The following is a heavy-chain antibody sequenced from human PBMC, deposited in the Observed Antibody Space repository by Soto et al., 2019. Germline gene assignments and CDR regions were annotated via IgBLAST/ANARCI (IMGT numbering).Heavy chain of an antibody. CDR2: INPNSGGT. V-gene: IGHV1-2*04. Sequence: ASVKVSFKASGYTFTGYYMHWVRQAPGQGLEWMGWINPNSGGTNYAQKFQGWVTMTRDTSISTAYMELSRLRSDDTAVHSCTTARSSGHSSVFYYSFGRDVWGRGTTGTFYS. CDR3: TTARSSGHSSVFYYSFGRDV. J-gene: IGHJ6*02. D-gene: IGHD5-18*01. CDR1: GYTFTGYY.